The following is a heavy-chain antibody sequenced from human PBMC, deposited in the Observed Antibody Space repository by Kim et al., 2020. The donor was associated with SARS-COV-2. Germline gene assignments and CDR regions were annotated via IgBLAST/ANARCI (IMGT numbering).Heavy chain of an antibody. D-gene: IGHD2-2*01. J-gene: IGHJ3*02. CDR3: ARGGIVVPAAHDAFDI. V-gene: IGHV1-46*01. Sequence: KFQGTVTMTRDTSTSTVYMELSSLRSEDTAVYYCARGGIVVPAAHDAFDIWGQGTMVTVSS.